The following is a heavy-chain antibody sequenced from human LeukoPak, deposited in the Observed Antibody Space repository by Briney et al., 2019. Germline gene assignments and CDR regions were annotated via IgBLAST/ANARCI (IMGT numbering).Heavy chain of an antibody. V-gene: IGHV3-23*01. J-gene: IGHJ4*02. CDR3: ANTVTSKPFDY. CDR1: GFTFTSYA. CDR2: ISGSGGST. Sequence: GGSLRLSCAASGFTFTSYAMRWVRQAPGKGLEWVSGISGSGGSTYYADSVKGRFTISRDNSKNTLYLQMNSLRAEDTAVYYCANTVTSKPFDYWGQGTLLTVSS. D-gene: IGHD4-17*01.